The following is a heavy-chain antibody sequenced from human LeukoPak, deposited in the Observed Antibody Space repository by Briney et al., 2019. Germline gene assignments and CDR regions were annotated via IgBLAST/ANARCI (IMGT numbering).Heavy chain of an antibody. CDR3: AKDASTNYYDSSGYYYIEGASFDI. CDR2: ISGSGGST. Sequence: PGGSLRLSCAASGFTFSTYAMSWVRQAPGKGLEWVSAISGSGGSTYYADSVKGRFTISRDNSKNTLYLQMNSLRAEDTAVYYCAKDASTNYYDSSGYYYIEGASFDIWGQGTMVTVSS. CDR1: GFTFSTYA. J-gene: IGHJ3*02. V-gene: IGHV3-23*01. D-gene: IGHD3-22*01.